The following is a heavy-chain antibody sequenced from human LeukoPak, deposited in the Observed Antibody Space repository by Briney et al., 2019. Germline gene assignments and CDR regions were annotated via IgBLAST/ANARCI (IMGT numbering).Heavy chain of an antibody. J-gene: IGHJ6*02. V-gene: IGHV1-8*01. CDR3: ARALDYGDYVYYYYGMDV. D-gene: IGHD4-17*01. Sequence: ASVKVSCKASGYTFTSYDINWVRQATGQGLEWMGWMNPNSGNTGCAQKFQGRVTMTRNTSISTAYMELSSLRSEDTAVYYCARALDYGDYVYYYYGMDVWGQGTTVTVSS. CDR2: MNPNSGNT. CDR1: GYTFTSYD.